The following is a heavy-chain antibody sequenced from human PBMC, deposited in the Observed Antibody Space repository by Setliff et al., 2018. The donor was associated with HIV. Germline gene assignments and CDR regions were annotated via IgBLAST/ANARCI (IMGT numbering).Heavy chain of an antibody. V-gene: IGHV4-59*08. CDR1: GGSIGSYY. D-gene: IGHD3-3*01. CDR3: ARQRGGRVTIFGVSGGWFDP. CDR2: IFYTGST. J-gene: IGHJ5*02. Sequence: SETLSLTCIVSGGSIGSYYWSWIRQSPGKGLEWIGDIFYTGSTNYNPSLKSRVTISIDTSKNQFSLKLSSVTAADTAVYYCARQRGGRVTIFGVSGGWFDPWGQGTLVTVSS.